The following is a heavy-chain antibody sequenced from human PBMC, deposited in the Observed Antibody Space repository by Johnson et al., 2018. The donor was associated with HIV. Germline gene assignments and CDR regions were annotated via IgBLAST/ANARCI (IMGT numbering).Heavy chain of an antibody. CDR2: INWNSDTI. CDR3: AKDIWQYMYGAFDI. V-gene: IGHV3-9*01. J-gene: IGHJ3*02. CDR1: GFTFDDYA. D-gene: IGHD2-8*01. Sequence: VQVVESGGGLVQPGRSLRLSCSASGFTFDDYAMHWVRQAPGKGLEWVSGINWNSDTIAYADSVKGRFTISRDNAKNSLYLQMNSLRAEDTALYYCAKDIWQYMYGAFDIWGQGTMVTVSS.